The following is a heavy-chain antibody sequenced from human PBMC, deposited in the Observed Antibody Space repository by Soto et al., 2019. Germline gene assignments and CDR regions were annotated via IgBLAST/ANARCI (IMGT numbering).Heavy chain of an antibody. D-gene: IGHD3-22*01. J-gene: IGHJ5*02. V-gene: IGHV5-51*01. CDR1: GYIFTSYW. CDR2: IFPSDSDT. CDR3: ARKDKSGYFNWFDP. Sequence: GESLKISCRTSGYIFTSYWIAWVRQMPGKGLEWMGIIFPSDSDTRYSPSFQGQVTISADRSTSTVFLQWASLKASDTAVYFCARKDKSGYFNWFDPWGQGTLVTVPQ.